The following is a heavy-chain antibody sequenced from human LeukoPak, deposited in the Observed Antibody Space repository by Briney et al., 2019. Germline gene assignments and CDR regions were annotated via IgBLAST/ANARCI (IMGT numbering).Heavy chain of an antibody. CDR2: INPSDGST. CDR3: ARPRLVQGKYDAFDM. D-gene: IGHD6-13*01. J-gene: IGHJ3*02. CDR1: GYTFTRYY. V-gene: IGHV1-46*01. Sequence: ASVTVSCKASGYTFTRYYMHWVRQGPGQGLEWMGLINPSDGSTRYAQKFQGRVTMTRDMSTSTVYMELSSLRSEDTAVYYCARPRLVQGKYDAFDMWGQGTMVTVSS.